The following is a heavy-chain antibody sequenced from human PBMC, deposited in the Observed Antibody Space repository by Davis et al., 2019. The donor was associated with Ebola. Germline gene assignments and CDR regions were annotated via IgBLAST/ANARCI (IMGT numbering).Heavy chain of an antibody. CDR2: ITSSSSHI. V-gene: IGHV3-21*01. CDR3: AKGDNSGWYGVDY. J-gene: IGHJ4*02. Sequence: PGGSLRLSCAASGFNFNTYAMNWVRQAPGKGLEWVSSITSSSSHIYYADSVKGRFTISRENSKATLDLQMNSLRAEDTAVYYCAKGDNSGWYGVDYWGQGTLVTVSS. CDR1: GFNFNTYA. D-gene: IGHD6-19*01.